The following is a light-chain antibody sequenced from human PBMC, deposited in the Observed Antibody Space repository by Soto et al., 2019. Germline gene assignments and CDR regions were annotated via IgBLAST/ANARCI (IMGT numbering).Light chain of an antibody. CDR1: QSISSF. V-gene: IGKV3-11*01. CDR3: QQRSNWPRT. CDR2: DAS. Sequence: EIVLTQSPATLSLSPGERATLSCRASQSISSFLAWYQQKPGQAPRLLIYDASNRATGIPARFSGSGSGTDFTLTISSLAPEEFAVYYCQQRSNWPRTFGQGTKVEIK. J-gene: IGKJ1*01.